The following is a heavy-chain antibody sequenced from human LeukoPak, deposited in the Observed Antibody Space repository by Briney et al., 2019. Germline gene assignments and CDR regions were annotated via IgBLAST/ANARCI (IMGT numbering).Heavy chain of an antibody. CDR1: GYTFTGYY. D-gene: IGHD6-13*01. Sequence: ASVKVSCKASGYTFTGYYIHWVRQAPGQGLEGMGRINPNTGGTDYAQKSQGRVTMTRDTSITTAYMELSRLTSDDTAIYYCAKVPPSITAAGNWLGPWGQGALVTVSS. CDR3: AKVPPSITAAGNWLGP. CDR2: INPNTGGT. J-gene: IGHJ5*02. V-gene: IGHV1-2*06.